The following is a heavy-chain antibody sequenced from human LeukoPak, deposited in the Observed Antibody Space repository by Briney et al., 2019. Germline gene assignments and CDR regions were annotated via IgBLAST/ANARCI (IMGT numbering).Heavy chain of an antibody. CDR1: RGTFSRSA. Sequence: ASVEVSCKASRGTFSRSAFSWVRQAPGQGLEWMGGFIPLLRAANYAQDFQGRVKITADESTTTAYMQLTSLRSEDTAVYFCARVITIGQPPYYYYMDFWGKGTAVTVSS. J-gene: IGHJ6*03. CDR3: ARVITIGQPPYYYYMDF. D-gene: IGHD3-10*01. CDR2: FIPLLRAA. V-gene: IGHV1-69*13.